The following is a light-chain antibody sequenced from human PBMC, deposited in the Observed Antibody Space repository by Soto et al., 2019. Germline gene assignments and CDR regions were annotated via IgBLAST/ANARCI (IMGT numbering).Light chain of an antibody. V-gene: IGKV3-15*01. CDR2: GAS. Sequence: IVMTQSPVTLSVSPGERATLSCRASQSVSSNLAWYQRKPGQAPRLLIYGASTRATGIPARFSGSGSGTEFTLTINSLQSEDFAVYYCQQYNNWPPWTFGQGTEVEIK. CDR1: QSVSSN. J-gene: IGKJ1*01. CDR3: QQYNNWPPWT.